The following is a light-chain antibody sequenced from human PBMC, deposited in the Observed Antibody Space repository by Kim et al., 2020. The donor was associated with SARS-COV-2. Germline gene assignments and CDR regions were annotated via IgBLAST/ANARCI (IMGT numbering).Light chain of an antibody. CDR3: SSYTSSADYV. Sequence: QSITISCTGTSSDVGGYNYVSWYQQHPGKAPKLMIFDVSNRPSGVSNRFSGSKSGTTASLTISGLQAEDEADYYCSSYTSSADYVFGTGTKVTVL. CDR2: DVS. CDR1: SSDVGGYNY. J-gene: IGLJ1*01. V-gene: IGLV2-14*03.